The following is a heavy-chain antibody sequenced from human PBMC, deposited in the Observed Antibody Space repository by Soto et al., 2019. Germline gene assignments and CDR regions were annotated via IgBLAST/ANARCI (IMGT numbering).Heavy chain of an antibody. V-gene: IGHV4-38-2*01. J-gene: IGHJ5*02. CDR2: IYHSGST. Sequence: SETLSLTCGVSGYSITSGYYWGWLRQPPGKGLEWIGSIYHSGSTYYNPSLKSRVTISEDTSKNQFSLKLGSVTAADTAVYYCARGGPWIAAGGSYGGSKEVTWFDPWGQGTLVTVSS. CDR3: ARGGPWIAAGGSYGGSKEVTWFDP. CDR1: GYSITSGYY. D-gene: IGHD6-13*01.